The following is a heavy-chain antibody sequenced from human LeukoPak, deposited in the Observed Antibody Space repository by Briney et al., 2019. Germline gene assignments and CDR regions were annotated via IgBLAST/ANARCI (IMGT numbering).Heavy chain of an antibody. J-gene: IGHJ4*02. D-gene: IGHD6-6*01. Sequence: SVKVSCKASGYTFTDYYMHWVRQAPGQGLEWMGGIIPIFGTANYAQKFQGRVTITADESTRTAYMELSSLRSEDTAVYYCARYSSSGFDYWGQGTLVTVSS. CDR1: GYTFTDYY. CDR3: ARYSSSGFDY. V-gene: IGHV1-69*13. CDR2: IIPIFGTA.